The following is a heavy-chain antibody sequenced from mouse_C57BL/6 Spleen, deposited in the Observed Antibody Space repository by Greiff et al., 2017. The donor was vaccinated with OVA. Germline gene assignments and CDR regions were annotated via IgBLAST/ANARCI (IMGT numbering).Heavy chain of an antibody. J-gene: IGHJ4*01. CDR3: ARDAYYYAMDY. CDR2: SRNKANDYTT. Sequence: VESGGGLVQSGRSLRLSCATSGFTFSDFYMEWVRQAPGKGLEWIAASRNKANDYTTEYSASVKGRFIVSRDTSQSILYLQMNALRAEDTAIYYCARDAYYYAMDYWGQGTSVTVSS. CDR1: GFTFSDFY. V-gene: IGHV7-1*01.